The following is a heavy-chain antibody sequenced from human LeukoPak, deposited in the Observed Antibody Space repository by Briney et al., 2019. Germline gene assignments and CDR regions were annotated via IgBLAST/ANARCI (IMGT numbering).Heavy chain of an antibody. CDR3: ARDKIAAAGGFDWFDP. CDR2: INHSGST. V-gene: IGHV4-34*01. Sequence: PSETLSLTCAVYGGSFSGYYWSWIRQPPGKGLEWIGEINHSGSTNYNPFLKSRVTISVDTSKNQFSLKLSSVTAADTAVYYCARDKIAAAGGFDWFDPWGQGTLVTVSS. CDR1: GGSFSGYY. D-gene: IGHD6-13*01. J-gene: IGHJ5*02.